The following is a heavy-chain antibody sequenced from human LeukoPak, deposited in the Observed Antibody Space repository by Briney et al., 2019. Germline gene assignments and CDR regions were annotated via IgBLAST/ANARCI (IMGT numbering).Heavy chain of an antibody. CDR2: ISGSGGST. CDR3: AKDIPRWSDYGDVDGTGDYFDY. V-gene: IGHV3-23*01. D-gene: IGHD4-17*01. J-gene: IGHJ4*02. Sequence: PGGSLRLSCAASGFTFSSYAMSWVRQAPGKGLEWVSAISGSGGSTYYADSVKGRFTISRDNSKNTLYLQMNSLRAEDTAVYYCAKDIPRWSDYGDVDGTGDYFDYWGQGTLVTVSS. CDR1: GFTFSSYA.